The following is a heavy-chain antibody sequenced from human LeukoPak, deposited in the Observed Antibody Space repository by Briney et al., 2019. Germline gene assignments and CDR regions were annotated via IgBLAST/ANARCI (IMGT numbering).Heavy chain of an antibody. D-gene: IGHD3-3*01. CDR1: GGSISSYY. V-gene: IGHV4-59*01. J-gene: IGHJ5*02. Sequence: SETQSLTCTVSGGSISSYYWSWIRQPPGKGLEWIGYIYYSGSTNYNPSLKSRVTISVDTSKNQFSLKLSSVTAADTAVYYCARGNKLRFLEWSPFDPWGQGTLVTVSS. CDR2: IYYSGST. CDR3: ARGNKLRFLEWSPFDP.